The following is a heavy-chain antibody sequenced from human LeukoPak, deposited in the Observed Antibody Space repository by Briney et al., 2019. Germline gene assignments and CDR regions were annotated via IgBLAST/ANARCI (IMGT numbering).Heavy chain of an antibody. CDR1: GGTFSSYA. D-gene: IGHD3-9*01. V-gene: IGHV1-69*04. J-gene: IGHJ4*02. CDR2: IIPILGIA. Sequence: PVKVSCKASGGTFSSYAISWVRQAPGQGLEWMGRIIPILGIANYAQKFQGRVTITADKSTSTAYMELSSLRSEDTAVYYCARGDDILSGDYWGQGTLVTVSS. CDR3: ARGDDILSGDY.